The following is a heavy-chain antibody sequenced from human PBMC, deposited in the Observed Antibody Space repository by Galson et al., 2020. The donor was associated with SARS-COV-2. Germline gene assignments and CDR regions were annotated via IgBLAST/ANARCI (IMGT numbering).Heavy chain of an antibody. CDR2: ISGGGDGT. J-gene: IGHJ6*02. CDR3: AKYLMSQNFRGMDV. Sequence: GGSLRLSCAASGFTFSNYAMSWVRQAPGKGLEWVSAISGGGDGTYYADSVKGRFTISRDNPKNTLFLQMNSLRAEDTAAYYCAKYLMSQNFRGMDVWGQGTTVTVSS. D-gene: IGHD2-8*01. CDR1: GFTFSNYA. V-gene: IGHV3-23*01.